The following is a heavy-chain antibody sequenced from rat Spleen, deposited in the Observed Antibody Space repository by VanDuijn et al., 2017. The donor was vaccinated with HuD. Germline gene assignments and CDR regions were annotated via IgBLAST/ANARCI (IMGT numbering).Heavy chain of an antibody. D-gene: IGHD1-2*01. CDR2: IDSAGST. V-gene: IGHV3-3*01. CDR1: GYSITSGYR. J-gene: IGHJ2*01. Sequence: EVQLQESGPGLVKPSQSLSLTCSVTGYSITSGYRWNWIRKFPGNRLEWMGFIDSAGSTNCNPSLKSRISITGDTSKNQFFLQVNSIATEDTATYYCTRDFSRYGVDYFDYWGQGVKVTVSS. CDR3: TRDFSRYGVDYFDY.